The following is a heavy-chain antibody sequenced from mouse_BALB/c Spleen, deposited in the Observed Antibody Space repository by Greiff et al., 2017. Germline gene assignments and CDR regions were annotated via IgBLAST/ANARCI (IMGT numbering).Heavy chain of an antibody. CDR3: ARYYYGSSRMDY. CDR1: GYTFTSYW. V-gene: IGHV1-7*01. J-gene: IGHJ4*01. D-gene: IGHD1-1*01. CDR2: INPSTGYT. Sequence: VHLVESGAELAKPGASVKMSCKASGYTFTSYWMHWVKQRPGQGLEWIGYINPSTGYTEYNQKFKDKATLTADKSSSTAYMQLSSLTSEDSAVYYCARYYYGSSRMDYWGQGTSVTVSS.